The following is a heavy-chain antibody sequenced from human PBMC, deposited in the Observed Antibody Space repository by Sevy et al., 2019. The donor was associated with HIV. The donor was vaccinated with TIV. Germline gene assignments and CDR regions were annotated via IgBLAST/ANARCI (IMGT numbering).Heavy chain of an antibody. Sequence: SETLSLTCAVYGGSFSGYYWSWIRQPPGKGLEWIGEINHSGSTNYNPSLKSRVTISVDTSKNQFSLKLSSVTAADTAVYYCARGSSSCWQGNFDYWGQGTLVTVSS. CDR2: INHSGST. J-gene: IGHJ4*02. CDR1: GGSFSGYY. V-gene: IGHV4-34*01. CDR3: ARGSSSCWQGNFDY. D-gene: IGHD2-2*01.